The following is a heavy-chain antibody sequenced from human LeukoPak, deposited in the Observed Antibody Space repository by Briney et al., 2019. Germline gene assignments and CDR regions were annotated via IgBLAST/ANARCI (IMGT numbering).Heavy chain of an antibody. CDR2: IYYSGST. Sequence: SETLSLTCTVSGGSISSSSYYWGWIRQPPGKGLEWIGSIYYSGSTYYNPSLKSRVTISVDTSKNQFSLKLSSVTAADTAVYYCARRIRYFDWSAFDIWGQGTMVTVSS. J-gene: IGHJ3*02. CDR3: ARRIRYFDWSAFDI. D-gene: IGHD3-9*01. V-gene: IGHV4-39*01. CDR1: GGSISSSSYY.